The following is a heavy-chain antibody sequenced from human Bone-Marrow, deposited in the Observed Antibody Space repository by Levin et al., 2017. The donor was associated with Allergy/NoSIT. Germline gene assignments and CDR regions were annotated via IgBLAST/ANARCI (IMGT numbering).Heavy chain of an antibody. CDR2: ISSTSFDM. Sequence: GGSLRLSCATSKFTFKSYRMSWVRQAPGKGLEWVSSISSTSFDMFYADSVKGRFTISRDNTNSSLYLQMNSLRAEDTAVYYCAKERRYDWNDGGRLDAFDIWGQGTVVTVSS. J-gene: IGHJ3*02. V-gene: IGHV3-21*01. CDR1: KFTFKSYR. CDR3: AKERRYDWNDGGRLDAFDI. D-gene: IGHD1-20*01.